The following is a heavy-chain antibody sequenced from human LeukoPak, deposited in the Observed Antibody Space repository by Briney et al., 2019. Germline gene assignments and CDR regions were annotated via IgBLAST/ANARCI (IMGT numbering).Heavy chain of an antibody. CDR3: ARMCPGAGIGVDY. V-gene: IGHV2-70*11. D-gene: IGHD6-19*01. Sequence: SGPALVTPTPTLTLTGTFSGLSPSTSGMCASWIRQPPGKALEWLARIDWDDDKYYSTSLKTRLTISKDTSKNQVVLTMTNMDPVDTATYYCARMCPGAGIGVDYWGQGTLVTVSS. CDR1: GLSPSTSGMC. J-gene: IGHJ4*02. CDR2: IDWDDDK.